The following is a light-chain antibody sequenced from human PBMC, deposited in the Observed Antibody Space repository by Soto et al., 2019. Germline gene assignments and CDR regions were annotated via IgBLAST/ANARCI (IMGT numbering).Light chain of an antibody. J-gene: IGKJ1*01. V-gene: IGKV3-20*01. CDR3: QQYGSSPRT. CDR2: GAS. CDR1: QSVSSSY. Sequence: EIVLTHSQGTLSLSPGESATLCFSASQSVSSSYLAWYQQKPGQAPRLLIYGASSRATGIPDRFSGSGSGTDFTLTISRLEPEDFAVYYCQQYGSSPRTFGQGTKVDIK.